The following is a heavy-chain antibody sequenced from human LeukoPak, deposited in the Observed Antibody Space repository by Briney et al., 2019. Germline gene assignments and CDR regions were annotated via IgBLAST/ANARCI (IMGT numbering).Heavy chain of an antibody. CDR2: IMQDGSEK. V-gene: IGHV3-7*01. Sequence: PGGSLRLSCAASGFTFSSYWMSWVRQAPGKGLEWVANIMQDGSEKYYVDSVKGRFTISRDNAKNSLYLQMNSLRAEDTAVYYCARDHQNSSSWYQLISQGKYYYYGMDVWGQGTTVTVS. CDR3: ARDHQNSSSWYQLISQGKYYYYGMDV. J-gene: IGHJ6*02. CDR1: GFTFSSYW. D-gene: IGHD6-13*01.